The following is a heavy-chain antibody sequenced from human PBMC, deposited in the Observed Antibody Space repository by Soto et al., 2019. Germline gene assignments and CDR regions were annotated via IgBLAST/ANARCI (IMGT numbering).Heavy chain of an antibody. J-gene: IGHJ6*02. D-gene: IGHD6-6*01. Sequence: VQLVESGGGLVQPGRSLRLSCAASGFTFDDYAMHWVRQAPGKGLEWVSCISWNSGSIGYADSVKGRFTISRDNAKNSLYLQMNSLRAEDTALYYCAKDIGSSIRYYYYGMDVWGQGTTVTVSS. CDR2: ISWNSGSI. V-gene: IGHV3-9*01. CDR3: AKDIGSSIRYYYYGMDV. CDR1: GFTFDDYA.